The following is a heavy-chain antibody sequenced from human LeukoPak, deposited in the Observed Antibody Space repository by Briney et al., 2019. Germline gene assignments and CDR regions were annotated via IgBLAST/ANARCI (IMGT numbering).Heavy chain of an antibody. Sequence: GASVKVSCKASGYTFTGYYMHWVRQAPGQGLEWMGWINPNSGGTNYAQKFQGRVTMTRDTSIRTAYMELSRLRSDDTAVYYCAMTIVPAAMMESDYWGQGTLVTVSS. CDR1: GYTFTGYY. CDR2: INPNSGGT. D-gene: IGHD2-2*01. J-gene: IGHJ4*02. V-gene: IGHV1-2*02. CDR3: AMTIVPAAMMESDY.